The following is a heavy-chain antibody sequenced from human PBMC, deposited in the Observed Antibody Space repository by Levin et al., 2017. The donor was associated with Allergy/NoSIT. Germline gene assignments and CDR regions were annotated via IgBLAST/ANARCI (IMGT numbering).Heavy chain of an antibody. Sequence: GGSLRLSCAASGFTFNSFALSWVRQAPGEGLEWVSTISAYGESTYYADSVKGRFTISRDNSRNTLYLLMSSLRAEDTAVYYCATDGTLLATSEDYLDSWGQGTQLTVSS. CDR2: ISAYGEST. V-gene: IGHV3-23*01. CDR3: ATDGTLLATSEDYLDS. CDR1: GFTFNSFA. D-gene: IGHD2-15*01. J-gene: IGHJ4*02.